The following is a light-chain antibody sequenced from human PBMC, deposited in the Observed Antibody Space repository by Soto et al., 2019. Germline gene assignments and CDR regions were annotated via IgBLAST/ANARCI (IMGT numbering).Light chain of an antibody. J-gene: IGKJ1*01. Sequence: VTLSCRASQAVNTRLAWYQHRPGQAPRLLIYLASNRAAGVPARFSGSGSGTDFTLTISDVEPEDFAVYYCHQRQSWPRTFGQGTKVDI. CDR2: LAS. CDR3: HQRQSWPRT. CDR1: QAVNTR. V-gene: IGKV3-11*01.